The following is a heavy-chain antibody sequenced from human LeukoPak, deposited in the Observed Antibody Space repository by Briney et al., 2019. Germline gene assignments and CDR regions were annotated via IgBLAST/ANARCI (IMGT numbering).Heavy chain of an antibody. J-gene: IGHJ4*02. Sequence: ASVKVSCKASGGTLSSYAISWVRQAPGQGLEWMGGIIPIFGTANYAQKFQGRVTITADESMSTAYMELSSLRSEDTAVYYCARANTVVTHFDYWGQGTLVTVSS. CDR1: GGTLSSYA. CDR3: ARANTVVTHFDY. V-gene: IGHV1-69*13. CDR2: IIPIFGTA. D-gene: IGHD4-23*01.